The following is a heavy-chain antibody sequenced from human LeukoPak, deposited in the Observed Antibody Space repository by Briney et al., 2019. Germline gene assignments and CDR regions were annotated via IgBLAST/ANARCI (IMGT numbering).Heavy chain of an antibody. D-gene: IGHD3-22*01. CDR1: GYTFSSYA. J-gene: IGHJ1*01. CDR3: AKVGYYDSSALGTFQH. Sequence: GGSLRLSCAASGYTFSSYAMHWVRQAPGKGLEGVAVISYDGSNKYYADSVKGRFTIPRDNSKNTLYLQMNSLRAEDTAVYYCAKVGYYDSSALGTFQHWGQGTLVTVSS. CDR2: ISYDGSNK. V-gene: IGHV3-30*04.